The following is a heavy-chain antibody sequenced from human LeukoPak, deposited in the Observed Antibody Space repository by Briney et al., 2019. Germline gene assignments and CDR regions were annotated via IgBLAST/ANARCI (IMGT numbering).Heavy chain of an antibody. V-gene: IGHV4-59*01. Sequence: PSETLSLTCTVSGGSISSYYWSWIRQPPGKGLEWIGYIYYSGSTNYNPSLKSRVTISVDTSKNQFSLKLSSVTAADTAVYYCARHKFAAQSENYYGSGSYYFPWFDHWGQGTLVTVSS. D-gene: IGHD3-10*01. CDR3: ARHKFAAQSENYYGSGSYYFPWFDH. CDR1: GGSISSYY. J-gene: IGHJ5*02. CDR2: IYYSGST.